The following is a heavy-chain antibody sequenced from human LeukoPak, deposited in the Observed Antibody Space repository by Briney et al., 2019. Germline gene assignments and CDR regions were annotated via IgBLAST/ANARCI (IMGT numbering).Heavy chain of an antibody. Sequence: GGSLRLSCAASGFTFSAYYMSWVRQAPGKGLDWVSTISGSGGSTSYADSVRGRVTISRDNSKNTLYLQMNSLRAEDTALYYCSLFDASGWAYGSDFWGQGTLVTVSS. V-gene: IGHV3-23*01. CDR1: GFTFSAYY. CDR3: SLFDASGWAYGSDF. J-gene: IGHJ4*02. CDR2: ISGSGGST. D-gene: IGHD6-19*01.